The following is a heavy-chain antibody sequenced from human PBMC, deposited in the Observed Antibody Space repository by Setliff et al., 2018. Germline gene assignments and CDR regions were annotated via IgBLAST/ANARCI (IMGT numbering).Heavy chain of an antibody. J-gene: IGHJ4*02. CDR2: IYYSGST. V-gene: IGHV4-59*12. Sequence: PSETLSLTCTVSGGSITSYYWSWIRQPPGKGLEYIGYIYYSGSTNYNPSLKSRVTISVDTSKNQFSLKPNSVTAADTALYYCARQKNWSGYYGEGYYYWGQGTLVTVSS. D-gene: IGHD3-3*01. CDR1: GGSITSYY. CDR3: ARQKNWSGYYGEGYYY.